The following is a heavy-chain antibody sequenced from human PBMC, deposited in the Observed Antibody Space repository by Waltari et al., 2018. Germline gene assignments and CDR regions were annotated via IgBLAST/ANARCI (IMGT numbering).Heavy chain of an antibody. CDR2: ISGYNGNT. CDR1: GNNFARSG. Sequence: QVQLEQSGDDVKKAGASVKVSRKTSGNNFARSGTSRYCISWVLQAPGQGLEWMEWISGYNGNTNYEHKFHGRVTITTDTSTSTAYLELRSLRADDTAVYDYARGIWDPGVYSYFDHWGQGTLVTVSS. CDR3: ARGIWDPGVYSYFDH. D-gene: IGHD2-15*01. J-gene: IGHJ4*02. V-gene: IGHV1-18*04.